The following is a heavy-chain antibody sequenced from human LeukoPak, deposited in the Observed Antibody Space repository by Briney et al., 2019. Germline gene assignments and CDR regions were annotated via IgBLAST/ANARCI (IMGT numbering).Heavy chain of an antibody. J-gene: IGHJ4*02. V-gene: IGHV1-69*04. D-gene: IGHD1-26*01. CDR3: ARVPGIVGAADY. CDR1: GGTFSSYA. CDR2: IIPILGIA. Sequence: SVTVSCTASGGTFSSYAISWVRQAPGQGLEWMGRIIPILGIANYAQKFQGRVTITADKSTSTAYMELSSLRSEDTAVYYCARVPGIVGAADYWGQGTLVTVSS.